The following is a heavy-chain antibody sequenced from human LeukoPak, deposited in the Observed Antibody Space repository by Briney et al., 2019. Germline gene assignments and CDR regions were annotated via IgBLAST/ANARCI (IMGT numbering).Heavy chain of an antibody. J-gene: IGHJ4*02. CDR2: IRYDGSNK. D-gene: IGHD3-3*01. Sequence: PGGSLRLSCAASGFTFSSYGMHWVRQAPGKGLEWVAFIRYDGSNKYYADSVKGRFTISRDNSKNTLYLQMNSLRAEDTAVYYCAKDTIFGGVVITPVFWGQGTLVTVSS. CDR3: AKDTIFGGVVITPVF. V-gene: IGHV3-30*02. CDR1: GFTFSSYG.